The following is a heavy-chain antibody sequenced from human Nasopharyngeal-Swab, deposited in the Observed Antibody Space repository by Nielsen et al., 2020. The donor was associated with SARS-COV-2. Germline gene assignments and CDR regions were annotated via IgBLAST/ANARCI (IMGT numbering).Heavy chain of an antibody. CDR1: GFTFNNYA. D-gene: IGHD3-10*01. CDR2: ISPSGGNT. CDR3: ARDRGFDGYYYMDV. Sequence: GESLKISCVASGFTFNNYAMSWLRQGPGKGLEWVSAISPSGGNTYYADSVKGRFTISRDNSKNTLYLQMNSLRAEDTAVYYCARDRGFDGYYYMDVWGKGTTVTVSS. J-gene: IGHJ6*03. V-gene: IGHV3-23*01.